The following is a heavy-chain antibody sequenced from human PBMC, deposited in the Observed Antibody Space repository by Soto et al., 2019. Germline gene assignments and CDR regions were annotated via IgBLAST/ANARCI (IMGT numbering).Heavy chain of an antibody. D-gene: IGHD1-26*01. CDR3: ATTQVGDIPQLYYYYGMDV. J-gene: IGHJ6*02. CDR2: FDPEDGET. CDR1: GYTLTELS. Sequence: QVPLVQSGAEVKKPGASVKVSCKVSGYTLTELSMHWVRQTPGKRLEWMGGFDPEDGETIYSQKFQGRATMTEDTSTDTAYMELSSLRSEDTAVYYCATTQVGDIPQLYYYYGMDVWGQGTTVTVSS. V-gene: IGHV1-24*01.